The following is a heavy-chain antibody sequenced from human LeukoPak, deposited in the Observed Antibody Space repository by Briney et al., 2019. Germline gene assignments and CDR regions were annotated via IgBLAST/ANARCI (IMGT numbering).Heavy chain of an antibody. CDR3: ARGPVGATWGYFDY. CDR1: GYTFTSYY. V-gene: IGHV1-46*01. Sequence: ASVTASFTASGYTFTSYYMHWVRQAPGQGLEWMGIINPSDGSTSYAQKFQGRVTMTRDTSTSTVYMEVSSLRSEDTAVYYCARGPVGATWGYFDYWGQGTLVTVSS. CDR2: INPSDGST. J-gene: IGHJ4*02. D-gene: IGHD1-26*01.